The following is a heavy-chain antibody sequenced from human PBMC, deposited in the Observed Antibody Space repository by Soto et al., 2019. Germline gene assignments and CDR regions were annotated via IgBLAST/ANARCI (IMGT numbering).Heavy chain of an antibody. J-gene: IGHJ5*02. CDR2: INAANGNT. CDR1: GNTFSSYT. V-gene: IGHV1-3*01. D-gene: IGHD3-9*01. CDR3: ARLRTGSAFEP. Sequence: ASVKVSCKASGNTFSSYTMHWGRQAPGQRLEWMGWINAANGNTKYSQRLQGRVTITRDTSANTAYMELSRLRFEDTAVYYCARLRTGSAFEPSGQGTVVTVSS.